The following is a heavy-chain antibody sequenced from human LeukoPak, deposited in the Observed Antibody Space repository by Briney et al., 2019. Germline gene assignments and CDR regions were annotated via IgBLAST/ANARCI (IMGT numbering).Heavy chain of an antibody. Sequence: PSETLSLTCTVSGFSVTTDSYCWGWIRQPPGKGLEWIGYDYCGGNTNYDPSLKRRVTISVDTSKNQFSLALTSVTAADTAVYFCARDHFGSLDSWGQGILVTVSS. CDR3: ARDHFGSLDS. V-gene: IGHV4-61*01. CDR2: DYCGGNT. CDR1: GFSVTTDSYC. D-gene: IGHD3-10*01. J-gene: IGHJ4*02.